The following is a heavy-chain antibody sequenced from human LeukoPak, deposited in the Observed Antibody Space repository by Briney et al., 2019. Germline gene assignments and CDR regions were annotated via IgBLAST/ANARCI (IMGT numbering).Heavy chain of an antibody. CDR2: IYTSGST. D-gene: IGHD1-1*01. Sequence: PSETLSLTCTVSGGSISSYSWNWLRQPAGKGLEWIGRIYTSGSTNYNPSLRSRVIMSVDTSRTQFSLNLSSVTAADTAVYYCARHLRAWNDGVYYGMDVWGQGTTVTVSS. CDR1: GGSISSYS. J-gene: IGHJ6*02. CDR3: ARHLRAWNDGVYYGMDV. V-gene: IGHV4-4*07.